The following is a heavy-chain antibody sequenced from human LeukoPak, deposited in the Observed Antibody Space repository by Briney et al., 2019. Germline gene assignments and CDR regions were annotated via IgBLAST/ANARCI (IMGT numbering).Heavy chain of an antibody. V-gene: IGHV3-21*01. CDR2: ITSSSSYI. D-gene: IGHD4-17*01. J-gene: IGHJ4*02. Sequence: GGPLRLSCAASGFTFSTYSMNWVRQAPGMGLEWVSSITSSSSYIYYADSVKGRFTISRDNAKNSLYLQMNSLRAEDTAVYYCATDIYGDHDYWGQGTLVTVSS. CDR3: ATDIYGDHDY. CDR1: GFTFSTYS.